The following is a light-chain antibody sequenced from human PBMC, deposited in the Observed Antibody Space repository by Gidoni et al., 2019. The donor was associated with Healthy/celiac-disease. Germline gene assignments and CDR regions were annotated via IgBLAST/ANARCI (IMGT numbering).Light chain of an antibody. V-gene: IGKV3-20*01. Sequence: EIVLTQSPGTLSLSPGERATLSCRASQSVSSCYLAWYQQKPGQAPRLLIYGASSRATGIPDRFSGSGSGTDFTLTISRLEPEDVAVYYCQQYGSSPFXGXTKVEIK. J-gene: IGKJ4*01. CDR2: GAS. CDR3: QQYGSSP. CDR1: QSVSSCY.